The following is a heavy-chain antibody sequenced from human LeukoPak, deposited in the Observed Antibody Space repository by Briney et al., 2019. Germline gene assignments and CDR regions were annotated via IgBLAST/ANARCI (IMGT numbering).Heavy chain of an antibody. CDR1: GGTFSSDP. CDR2: TIPFLGAT. J-gene: IGHJ3*02. V-gene: IGHV1-69*05. Sequence: SVKVSCKASGGTFSSDPIPWVRQVPGQGLEWMGGTIPFLGATSYAQRFQGRVSITTDESTSTAYMELSSLRSEDKAVYYCARDKNLGDGRSRSCYGVWPFDIWGQGTMVTVSS. CDR3: ARDKNLGDGRSRSCYGVWPFDI. D-gene: IGHD2-2*01.